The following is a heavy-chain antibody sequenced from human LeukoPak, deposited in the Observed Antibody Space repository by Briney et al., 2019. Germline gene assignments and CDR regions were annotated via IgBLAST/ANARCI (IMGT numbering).Heavy chain of an antibody. V-gene: IGHV5-10-1*01. D-gene: IGHD4-17*01. Sequence: GKPLKISCKRSGYSFTNYLITWVRPVPPKGLDWMGRIDPSNSYTHYSPSFQGHVTFSAGKSISTAYLQWTCLKASDTAMYYCASPTYYGIGAFDIWGQGTMVTVSS. J-gene: IGHJ3*02. CDR3: ASPTYYGIGAFDI. CDR1: GYSFTNYL. CDR2: IDPSNSYT.